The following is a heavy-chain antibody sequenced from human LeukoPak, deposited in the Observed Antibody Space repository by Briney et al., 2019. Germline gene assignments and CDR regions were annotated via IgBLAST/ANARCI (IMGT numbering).Heavy chain of an antibody. Sequence: RKSLTLFCSAAGVYLSAYGLERGRQAPGKGLDWVAVISFHGTNEYCADSVKGRFTISRDNSNNTLYLQMNSVSAEDTAVYSCAKGRYGSAYVHYFYTWRQGTLVTVSS. J-gene: IGHJ1*01. CDR2: ISFHGTNE. CDR1: GVYLSAYG. D-gene: IGHD3-16*01. V-gene: IGHV3-30*18. CDR3: AKGRYGSAYVHYFYT.